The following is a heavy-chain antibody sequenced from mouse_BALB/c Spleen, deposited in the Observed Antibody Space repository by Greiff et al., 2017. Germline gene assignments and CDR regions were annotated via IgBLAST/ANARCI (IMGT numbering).Heavy chain of an antibody. J-gene: IGHJ2*01. Sequence: EVKLEESGGGLVQPGGSMKLSCVASGFTFSNYWMNWVRQSPEKGLEWVAEIRLKSNNYATHYAESVKGRFTISRDDSKSSVYLQMNNLRAEDTGIYYCTAGDYDLYWGQGTTLTVSS. CDR2: IRLKSNNYAT. CDR3: TAGDYDLY. V-gene: IGHV6-6*02. D-gene: IGHD2-4*01. CDR1: GFTFSNYW.